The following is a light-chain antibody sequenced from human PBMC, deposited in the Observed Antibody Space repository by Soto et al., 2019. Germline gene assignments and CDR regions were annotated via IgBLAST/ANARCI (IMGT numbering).Light chain of an antibody. CDR2: GAS. CDR1: PSVGSRS. J-gene: IGKJ1*01. V-gene: IGKV3-20*01. Sequence: VMTHSPGTLSLSPGEKATLSCRASPSVGSRSLAWYQQKPGQAPRLLISGASSRAADIPDRFSGSGSGTDFTLTINRLEPEDFAVYYCQQYDSSPRTFGQGTKVDIK. CDR3: QQYDSSPRT.